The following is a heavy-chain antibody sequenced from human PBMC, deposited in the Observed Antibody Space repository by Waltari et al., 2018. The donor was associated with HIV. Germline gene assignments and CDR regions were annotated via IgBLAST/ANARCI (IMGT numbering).Heavy chain of an antibody. CDR2: ISGSGDST. V-gene: IGHV3-23*01. J-gene: IGHJ4*02. Sequence: EVQLLESGGGLVQPGGSLRLSCAASGFTFSSYAMCLVPQAPGKGMEWVSTISGSGDSTYYADSVKGRFTISRDNSKNTVYLQMNSLRAEDSAVYYCAKARALVVVAATNYWGQGTLVTVSS. CDR1: GFTFSSYA. CDR3: AKARALVVVAATNY. D-gene: IGHD2-15*01.